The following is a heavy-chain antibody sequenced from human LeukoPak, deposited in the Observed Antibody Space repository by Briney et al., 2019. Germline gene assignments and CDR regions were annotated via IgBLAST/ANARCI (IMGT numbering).Heavy chain of an antibody. V-gene: IGHV3-30*04. CDR3: ARERCVVGACGAFDV. CDR1: GFTFRSYA. CDR2: ILQDGNEK. Sequence: GGSLRLSCAASGFTFRSYAMHWVRQAPGKGLEWVAVILQDGNEKHYTDSVKGRFTISRDNSMSTLFLQMNTLRGEDTAIYYCARERCVVGACGAFDVWGPGTMATVSS. J-gene: IGHJ3*01. D-gene: IGHD1-26*01.